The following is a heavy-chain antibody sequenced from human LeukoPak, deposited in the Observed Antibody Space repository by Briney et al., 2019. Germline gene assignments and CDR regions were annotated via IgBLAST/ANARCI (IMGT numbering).Heavy chain of an antibody. J-gene: IGHJ6*02. V-gene: IGHV4-59*13. D-gene: IGHD4-17*01. Sequence: SETLSLTCAVSGGSLSDYYWSWIRQPPGKGLELIGYIHYTGNTNYNPSLKSRITISVDTSKNQFSLKLSSVTAADTAVYYCARDPRIYGDYAYGMDVWGQGTTVTVSS. CDR3: ARDPRIYGDYAYGMDV. CDR2: IHYTGNT. CDR1: GGSLSDYY.